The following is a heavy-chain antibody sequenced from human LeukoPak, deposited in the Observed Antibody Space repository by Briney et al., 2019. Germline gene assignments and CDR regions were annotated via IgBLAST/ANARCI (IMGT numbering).Heavy chain of an antibody. J-gene: IGHJ4*02. Sequence: SETLSLTCAVYGGSFSGYYWSWIRQPPGKGLEWIGEINHSGSTNYNPSLKSRVTISVDTSKNQFSLKLSSVTAADTAVYYCARAGDGIGYYYFDYWGQGTLVTVSS. CDR3: ARAGDGIGYYYFDY. V-gene: IGHV4-34*01. CDR2: INHSGST. D-gene: IGHD3-22*01. CDR1: GGSFSGYY.